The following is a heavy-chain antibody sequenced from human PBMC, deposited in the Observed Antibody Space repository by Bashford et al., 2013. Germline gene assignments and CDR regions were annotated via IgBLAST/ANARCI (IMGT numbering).Heavy chain of an antibody. CDR2: SIILGAP. Sequence: SETLSPXPAMSLVGSIRSSDWWNWVRQPPGEGGLEWIGRKSIILGAPTTTPSSRVESPYHWNKSKNPVLPLKVTSVTAADTAVYFCARAVVPRLSLTGNWYFDLWARGTLVT. CDR3: ARAVVPRLSLTGNWYFDL. J-gene: IGHJ2*01. V-gene: IGHV4-4*02. D-gene: IGHD7-27*01. CDR1: VGSIRSSDW.